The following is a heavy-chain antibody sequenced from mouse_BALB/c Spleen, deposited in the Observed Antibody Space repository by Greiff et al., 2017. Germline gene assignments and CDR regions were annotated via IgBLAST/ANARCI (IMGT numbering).Heavy chain of an antibody. Sequence: EVQGVESGGGLVQPGGSLKLSCAASGFTFSSYGMSWVRQTPDKRLELVATINSNGGSTYYPDSVKGRFTISRDNAKNTLYLQMSSLKSEDTAMYYCASLYAMDYWGQGTSVTVSS. CDR3: ASLYAMDY. CDR2: INSNGGST. J-gene: IGHJ4*01. CDR1: GFTFSSYG. V-gene: IGHV5-6-3*01.